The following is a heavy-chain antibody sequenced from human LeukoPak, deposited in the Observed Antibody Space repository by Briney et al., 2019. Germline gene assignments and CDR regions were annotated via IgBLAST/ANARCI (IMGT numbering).Heavy chain of an antibody. CDR2: ISWNSGTI. V-gene: IGHV3-9*01. Sequence: GGSLRLSCAASGFTFDDLAMHWVRQAPGKGLEWVSGISWNSGTIGYAEFVKGRFTISRDNSKNTLYLQMNSLSAEDTAVYYCARVGFNWNDGAHYWGQGTPVTVSS. D-gene: IGHD1-1*01. J-gene: IGHJ4*02. CDR1: GFTFDDLA. CDR3: ARVGFNWNDGAHY.